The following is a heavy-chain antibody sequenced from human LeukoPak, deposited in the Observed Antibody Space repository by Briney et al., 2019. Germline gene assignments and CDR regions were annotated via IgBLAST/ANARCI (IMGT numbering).Heavy chain of an antibody. CDR2: IYHSGSA. V-gene: IGHV4-38-2*01. D-gene: IGHD2-2*01. CDR1: GYSISSGYY. CDR3: ARHSGASLRYYFDY. J-gene: IGHJ4*02. Sequence: SETLSLTCAVSGYSISSGYYWGWIRQPPVKGLEWIGSIYHSGSAYYNPSLKSRVTISVDTSKNQFSLKLSSVTAADTAVYYCARHSGASLRYYFDYWGQGNLATVSS.